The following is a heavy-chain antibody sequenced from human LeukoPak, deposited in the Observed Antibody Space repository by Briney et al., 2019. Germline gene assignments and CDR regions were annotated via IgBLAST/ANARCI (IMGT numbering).Heavy chain of an antibody. V-gene: IGHV4-39*01. J-gene: IGHJ1*01. D-gene: IGHD2-15*01. Sequence: SETLSLTCTVSGGSISSSSYYWGWIRQPSGKGLEWIASIYYSGSTYYNPSLKSRVTISGDTSKNQFSLKLSSVTAADTAVYYCARLGYCSGGSCYRYFQYWGQGTLVTVSS. CDR2: IYYSGST. CDR3: ARLGYCSGGSCYRYFQY. CDR1: GGSISSSSYY.